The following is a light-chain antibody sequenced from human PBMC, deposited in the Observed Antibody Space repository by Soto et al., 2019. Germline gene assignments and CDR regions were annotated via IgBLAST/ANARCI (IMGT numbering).Light chain of an antibody. V-gene: IGLV1-40*01. CDR1: TSNIGAGYD. CDR2: SNS. J-gene: IGLJ3*02. Sequence: QSVLTQPPSVSGAPGQKVIISCTGSTSNIGAGYDVHWYQQLPGTAPKLLIYSNSNRPSGVPDRLSGSKSGTSASLAITGLQVEDEADYYCQSYDSSLSAAVFGGGPKVTVL. CDR3: QSYDSSLSAAV.